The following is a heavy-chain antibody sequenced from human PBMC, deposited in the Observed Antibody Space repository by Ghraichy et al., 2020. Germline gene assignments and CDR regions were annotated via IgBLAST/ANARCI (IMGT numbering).Heavy chain of an antibody. CDR3: GREWFGRNNMGVDY. D-gene: IGHD3-10*01. CDR1: GFTFGDYA. V-gene: IGHV3-49*03. CDR2: IRSKAYGGTI. J-gene: IGHJ4*02. Sequence: GGSLRLSCTTSGFTFGDYAMSWFRQAPGKGLEWVSFIRSKAYGGTIEYAASVKGRFIISRDDSKSIAYLQMDSLKTEDTAVYYCGREWFGRNNMGVDYWGQGTLVTVSS.